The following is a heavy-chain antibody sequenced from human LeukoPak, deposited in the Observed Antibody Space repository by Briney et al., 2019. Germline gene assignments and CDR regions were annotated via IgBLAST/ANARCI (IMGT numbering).Heavy chain of an antibody. V-gene: IGHV1-69*04. CDR1: GGTFSSYA. J-gene: IGHJ4*02. D-gene: IGHD5-24*01. Sequence: SVKVSCEASGGTFSSYAISWVRQAPGQGLEWMGRIIPILGIANYAQKFQGRVTITADKSTSTAYKELSSLRSEDTAVYYCARAFGIEMATINVLGYWGQGTLVTVSS. CDR2: IIPILGIA. CDR3: ARAFGIEMATINVLGY.